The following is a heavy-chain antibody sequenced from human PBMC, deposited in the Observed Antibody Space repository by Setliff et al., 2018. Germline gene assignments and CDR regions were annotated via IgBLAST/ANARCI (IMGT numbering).Heavy chain of an antibody. CDR1: DGSFSDYY. D-gene: IGHD3-10*01. Sequence: SETLSLTCAVCDGSFSDYYLSWIRQPPGKGLEWIGEINHYGSTNYKSSLRSRVTISLDTSENQFSLKLNSVTAADTAVYYCARRWNFGPYGSGIHDGFDMWGQGTMVTVSS. CDR3: ARRWNFGPYGSGIHDGFDM. J-gene: IGHJ3*02. V-gene: IGHV4-34*01. CDR2: INHYGST.